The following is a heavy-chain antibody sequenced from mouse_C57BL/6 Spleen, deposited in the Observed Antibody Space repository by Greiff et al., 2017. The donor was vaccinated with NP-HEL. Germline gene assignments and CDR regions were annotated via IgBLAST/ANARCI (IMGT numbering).Heavy chain of an antibody. V-gene: IGHV2-2*01. CDR2: IWSGGST. CDR3: ASGGLPPYAMDY. CDR1: GFSLTSYG. J-gene: IGHJ4*01. Sequence: VQLQQSGSGLVQPSQSLSITCTVSGFSLTSYGVHWVRQSPGKGLEWLGVIWSGGSTDYNAAFISRLSISKDNSKSQVFFKMNSLQADDTAIYYCASGGLPPYAMDYWGQGTSVTVSS. D-gene: IGHD2-2*01.